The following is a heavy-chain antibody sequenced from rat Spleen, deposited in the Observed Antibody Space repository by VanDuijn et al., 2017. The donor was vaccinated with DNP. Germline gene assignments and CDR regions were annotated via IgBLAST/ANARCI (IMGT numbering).Heavy chain of an antibody. D-gene: IGHD1-1*01. CDR3: ARKNYYYSGDSLDV. Sequence: EVQLVESGGRLVQPGNSLKLSCAASGFTFSDYNMAWVRQAPNKGLEWVATIIYDGNKAFYRDSVKGRFTISRDNTKNTQYLQMDSLRSEDTAIYYCARKNYYYSGDSLDVWGQGTSVTVSS. CDR2: IIYDGNKA. V-gene: IGHV5S10*01. J-gene: IGHJ4*01. CDR1: GFTFSDYN.